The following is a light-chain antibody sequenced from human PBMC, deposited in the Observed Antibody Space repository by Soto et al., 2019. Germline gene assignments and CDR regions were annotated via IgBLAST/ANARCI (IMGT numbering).Light chain of an antibody. CDR2: EVS. V-gene: IGLV2-14*01. Sequence: QSVLTQPASVSGSPRQSITISCTGTSSDVGGYNYVSWYQQHPGKDPKLMIYEVSNRPSGVSNRFSGSKSGNTSSLTISGLQAEDEADYYCSSYTSSSTQVFGTGTKVTVL. CDR1: SSDVGGYNY. J-gene: IGLJ1*01. CDR3: SSYTSSSTQV.